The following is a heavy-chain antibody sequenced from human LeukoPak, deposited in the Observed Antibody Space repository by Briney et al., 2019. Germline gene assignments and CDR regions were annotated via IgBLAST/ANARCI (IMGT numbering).Heavy chain of an antibody. CDR3: ARDGFAGDSSGPDAFDI. CDR1: GGSISSSSYY. Sequence: PSETLSLTCTVSGGSISSSSYYWGWIRQPPGKGLEWIGSIYYSGSTYYNPSLKSRVTISVDTSKNQFSLKLSSVTAADTAVYYCARDGFAGDSSGPDAFDIWGQGTMVTVSS. CDR2: IYYSGST. J-gene: IGHJ3*02. D-gene: IGHD3-22*01. V-gene: IGHV4-39*07.